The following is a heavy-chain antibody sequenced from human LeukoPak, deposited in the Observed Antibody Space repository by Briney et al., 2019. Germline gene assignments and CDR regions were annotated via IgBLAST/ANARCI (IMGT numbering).Heavy chain of an antibody. CDR1: GGSFSGYY. J-gene: IGHJ6*02. CDR3: ARSSLDTAMGYYYYYGMDV. Sequence: SETLSLTCAVYGGSFSGYYWSWIRQPPGKGLEWIGEINHSGSTNYNPSLKSRVTISVDTSKNQLSLKLSSVTAADTAVYYCARSSLDTAMGYYYYYGMDVWGQGTTVTVSS. D-gene: IGHD5-18*01. CDR2: INHSGST. V-gene: IGHV4-34*01.